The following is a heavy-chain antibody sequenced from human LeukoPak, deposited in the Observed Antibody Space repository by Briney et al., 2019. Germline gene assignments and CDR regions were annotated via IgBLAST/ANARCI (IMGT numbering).Heavy chain of an antibody. CDR1: GGSAWSGGY. CDR3: AGIVLVEAAQFDS. Sequence: SDTLSLPCTVSGGSAWSGGYWSWIRQHPGKGLEWIGYIHKSRRTYYYFILKRRVTISADTSQSHFSLKLSSVTAADTAVYYCAGIVLVEAAQFDSWGQGTLVSDSS. D-gene: IGHD2-15*01. J-gene: IGHJ4*02. CDR2: IHKSRRT. V-gene: IGHV4-31*03.